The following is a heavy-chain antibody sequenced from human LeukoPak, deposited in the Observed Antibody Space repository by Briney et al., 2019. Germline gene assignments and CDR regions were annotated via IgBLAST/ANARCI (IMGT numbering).Heavy chain of an antibody. V-gene: IGHV4-39*07. D-gene: IGHD3-16*01. CDR2: IYYSGST. Sequence: SETLSLTCTVSGGSISSSSYYWGWIRQPPGKGLEWIGSIYYSGSTYYNPSLKSRVTISVDTSKNQFSLKLSSVTAADTAVYYCARATLGGSGTAFDIWGQGTMVTVSP. CDR1: GGSISSSSYY. CDR3: ARATLGGSGTAFDI. J-gene: IGHJ3*02.